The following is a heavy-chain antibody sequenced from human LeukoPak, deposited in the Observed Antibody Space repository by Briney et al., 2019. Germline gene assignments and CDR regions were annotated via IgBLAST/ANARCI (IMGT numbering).Heavy chain of an antibody. CDR3: ARGGTWLQSGGLSY. J-gene: IGHJ4*02. CDR1: GFSFSDFY. Sequence: GGSLRLSCAAPGFSFSDFYLTWIRQAPGKGLEWISYISNSGTTIYYADGVKGRFTVSRDNANNSLYLQMNSLRAEDTAIYYCARGGTWLQSGGLSYWGEGTLVTVS. V-gene: IGHV3-11*01. CDR2: ISNSGTTI. D-gene: IGHD5-24*01.